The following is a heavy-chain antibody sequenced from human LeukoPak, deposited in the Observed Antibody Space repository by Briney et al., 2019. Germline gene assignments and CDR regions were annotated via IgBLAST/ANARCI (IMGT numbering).Heavy chain of an antibody. CDR1: GFTFSSYW. Sequence: GRSLRLSCAASGFTFSSYWMSWVRQAPGKGLEWVANIKQDGSEKYYVDSVKGRFTISRDNAKNSLYLQMNSLRAEDTAVYHCARLGGSYYLARPSLFDYWGQGTLVTVSS. D-gene: IGHD1-26*01. CDR2: IKQDGSEK. V-gene: IGHV3-7*01. J-gene: IGHJ4*02. CDR3: ARLGGSYYLARPSLFDY.